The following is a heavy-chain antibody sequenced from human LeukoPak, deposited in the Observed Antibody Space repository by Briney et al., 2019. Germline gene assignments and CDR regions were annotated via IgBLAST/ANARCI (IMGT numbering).Heavy chain of an antibody. CDR3: AKDGVWEDSDRYYFDY. D-gene: IGHD1-26*01. CDR1: GFTFSSYG. V-gene: IGHV3-30*02. J-gene: IGHJ4*02. Sequence: GGSLRLSCAAPGFTFSSYGMHCVRQAPGKGLERVAFIRYDGSNKYYADSVKGRFTISRDNSKNTLYLQMKTPRDQDTAVYYFAKDGVWEDSDRYYFDYWGQGTLVTVSS. CDR2: IRYDGSNK.